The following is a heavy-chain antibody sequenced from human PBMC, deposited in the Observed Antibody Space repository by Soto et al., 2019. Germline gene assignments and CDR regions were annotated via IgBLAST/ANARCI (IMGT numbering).Heavy chain of an antibody. J-gene: IGHJ4*02. D-gene: IGHD3-22*01. V-gene: IGHV3-23*01. Sequence: GGSLRLFCAASGFMFNNYAMSWVRQARGKGLEWASTVSVSGGTTYYADSLQGRFTISRDNSKKTVYLQMNRLRADDTAIYYCAKGLYYYDSSGYRLFDYWGQGTLVTVSS. CDR3: AKGLYYYDSSGYRLFDY. CDR1: GFMFNNYA. CDR2: VSVSGGTT.